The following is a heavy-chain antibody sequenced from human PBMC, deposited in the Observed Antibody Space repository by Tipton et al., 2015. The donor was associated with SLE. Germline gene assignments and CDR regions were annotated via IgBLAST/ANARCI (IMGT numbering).Heavy chain of an antibody. Sequence: SLRLSCAASGFTFSSYNIHWVRQAPGKGLEWMAVIRYDGRRTYYADSVKGRFTVSRDNSKNTLYLQMNTLRAEDSAIYYCARQGDRRVWYYYMDVWGKGTTVTVSS. J-gene: IGHJ6*03. D-gene: IGHD3-16*01. CDR1: GFTFSSYN. CDR2: IRYDGRRT. V-gene: IGHV3-33*01. CDR3: ARQGDRRVWYYYMDV.